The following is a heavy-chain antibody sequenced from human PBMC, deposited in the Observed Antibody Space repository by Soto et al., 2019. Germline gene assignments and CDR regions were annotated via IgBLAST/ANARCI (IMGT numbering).Heavy chain of an antibody. J-gene: IGHJ5*02. CDR2: INPNSRGT. V-gene: IGHV1-2*02. CDR3: ARVTLKAGNWLDP. Sequence: GASVKVSCKASGYTFTDYFIHWVRQAPGQGFEWMGWINPNSRGTNYAPKFQGRVTMTRDTSNSTAYMELRGLRSDDTAVYYCARVTLKAGNWLDPWGQGTLVT. CDR1: GYTFTDYF.